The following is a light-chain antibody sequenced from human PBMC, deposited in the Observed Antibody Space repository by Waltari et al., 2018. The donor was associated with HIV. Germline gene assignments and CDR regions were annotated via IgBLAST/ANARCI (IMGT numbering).Light chain of an antibody. Sequence: NFMLTQPHSVSESPGKTVTISCTRSSGSVASNYVQWYQQRTSSSPTTVIYEDNQIPSGVPGLLSGSIDSSSNSASLTISGLKTENEADYSCQSYDSKNHVVFGGGTKLTVL. V-gene: IGLV6-57*01. CDR1: SGSVASNY. J-gene: IGLJ2*01. CDR3: QSYDSKNHVV. CDR2: EDN.